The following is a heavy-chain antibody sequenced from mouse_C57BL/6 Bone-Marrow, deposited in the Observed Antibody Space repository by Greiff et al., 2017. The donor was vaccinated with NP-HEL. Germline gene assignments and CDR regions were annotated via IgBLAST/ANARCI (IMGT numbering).Heavy chain of an antibody. V-gene: IGHV1-50*01. J-gene: IGHJ3*01. Sequence: QVHVKQPGAELVKPGASVKLSCKASGYTFTSYWMQWVKQRPGQGLEWIGEIDPSDSYTNYNQKFKGKATLTVDTSSSTAYMQLSSLTSEDSAVYYCARDGYFRFAYWGQGTLVTVSA. CDR2: IDPSDSYT. D-gene: IGHD2-3*01. CDR3: ARDGYFRFAY. CDR1: GYTFTSYW.